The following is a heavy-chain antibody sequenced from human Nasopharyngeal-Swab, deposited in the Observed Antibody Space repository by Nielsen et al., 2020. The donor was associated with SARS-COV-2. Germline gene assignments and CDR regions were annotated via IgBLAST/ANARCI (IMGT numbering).Heavy chain of an antibody. CDR3: AKDLGLERLEAFDI. D-gene: IGHD3-16*01. CDR2: ISYDGSNK. J-gene: IGHJ3*02. Sequence: GESLKISCAASGFTFSSYAMHWVRQAPGKGLEWVAVISYDGSNKYYADSVKGRFTISRDNSKNTLYLQMNSLRAEDTALYYCAKDLGLERLEAFDIWGQGTMVTVSS. V-gene: IGHV3-30*04. CDR1: GFTFSSYA.